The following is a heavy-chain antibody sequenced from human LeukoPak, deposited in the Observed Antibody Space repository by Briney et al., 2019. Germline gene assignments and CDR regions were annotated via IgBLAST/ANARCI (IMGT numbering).Heavy chain of an antibody. V-gene: IGHV3-7*01. CDR3: AKGTYSSGCCDAFDI. J-gene: IGHJ3*02. D-gene: IGHD6-25*01. CDR2: IKQDGSEK. CDR1: GFTFSSYW. Sequence: GGSLRLSCAASGFTFSSYWMSWVRQAPGKGLEWVANIKQDGSEKYYVDSVKGRFTISRDNAKNSLYLQMNSLRAEDTAVYYCAKGTYSSGCCDAFDIWGQGTMVTVSS.